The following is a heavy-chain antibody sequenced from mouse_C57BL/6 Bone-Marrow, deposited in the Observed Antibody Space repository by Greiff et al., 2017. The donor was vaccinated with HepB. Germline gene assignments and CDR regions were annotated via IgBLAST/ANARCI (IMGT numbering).Heavy chain of an antibody. J-gene: IGHJ4*01. CDR1: GYTFTSYW. D-gene: IGHD1-3*01. V-gene: IGHV1-61*01. Sequence: QVQLQQPGAELVRPGSSVKLSCKASGYTFTSYWMDWVKQRPGQGLEWIGNIYPSDSETHYNQKFKDKATLTVDKSSSTAYMQLSSLTSEDSAVFYGASNISITFYAMDYWGQGTSVPVPS. CDR3: ASNISITFYAMDY. CDR2: IYPSDSET.